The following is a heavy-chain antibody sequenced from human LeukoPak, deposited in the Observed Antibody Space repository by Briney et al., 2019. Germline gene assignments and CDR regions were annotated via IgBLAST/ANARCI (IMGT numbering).Heavy chain of an antibody. D-gene: IGHD4-17*01. Sequence: GGSLRLSCSASLFTLNDYNMNWVRQAPGKGLEWVSSISTNNRLIYYADSVKGRFTISRDNAKNSLYLQMNSLRAEDTAVYYCAREPDYGDSQWGQGTLVTVSS. CDR2: ISTNNRLI. J-gene: IGHJ4*02. V-gene: IGHV3-21*01. CDR1: LFTLNDYN. CDR3: AREPDYGDSQ.